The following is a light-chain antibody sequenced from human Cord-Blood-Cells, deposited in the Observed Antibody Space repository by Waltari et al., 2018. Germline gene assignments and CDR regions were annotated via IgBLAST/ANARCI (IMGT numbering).Light chain of an antibody. V-gene: IGKV3-20*01. CDR1: QSVSSTY. CDR2: GAS. CDR3: QQYGSSRGWT. Sequence: EIVLTQSPGTLSLSPGERATLSCRAGQSVSSTYLAWYQQKPGQAPRLLIYGASSRATGIPDRFSGSGSGTDFTLTISRLEPEDFAVYYCQQYGSSRGWTFGQGTKVEIK. J-gene: IGKJ1*01.